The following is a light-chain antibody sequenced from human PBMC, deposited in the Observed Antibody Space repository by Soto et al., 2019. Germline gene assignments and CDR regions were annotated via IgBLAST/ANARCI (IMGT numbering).Light chain of an antibody. CDR2: DAS. CDR3: QQLSNWPPIT. CDR1: QSVSSY. V-gene: IGKV3-11*01. J-gene: IGKJ5*01. Sequence: EIVLTQSPATLSLSPGERATLSCRASQSVSSYLAWYQQTPGQAPRLLIYDASNRATGIPARFSGSGSGTDFTLTISSLEPEDFAVYYCQQLSNWPPITFGQWTRLEIK.